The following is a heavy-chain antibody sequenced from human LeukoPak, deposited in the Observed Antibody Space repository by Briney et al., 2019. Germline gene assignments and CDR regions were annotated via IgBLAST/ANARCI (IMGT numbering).Heavy chain of an antibody. V-gene: IGHV4-30-4*01. CDR3: ARESGSGSYYNAGLFDY. Sequence: SQTLSLTCTVSGGSISSYYWSWIRQPPGKGLEWIGYIYYSGSTYYNPSLKSRVTISVDTSKNQFSLKLSSVTAADTAVYYCARESGSGSYYNAGLFDYWGQGTLVTVSS. D-gene: IGHD3-10*01. CDR1: GGSISSYY. CDR2: IYYSGST. J-gene: IGHJ4*02.